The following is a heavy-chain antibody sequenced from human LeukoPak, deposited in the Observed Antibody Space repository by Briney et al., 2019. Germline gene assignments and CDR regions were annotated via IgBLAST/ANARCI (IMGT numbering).Heavy chain of an antibody. V-gene: IGHV4-59*01. CDR3: ARERGSGSYGYFDY. J-gene: IGHJ4*02. CDR1: GGSISSYY. D-gene: IGHD1-26*01. Sequence: SETLSLTCTVSGGSISSYYWSWIRQPPGKGLEWIGYIYYSGSTNYNPSLKSRVTISVDTSKNQFSLKLSSVTAADTAAYYCARERGSGSYGYFDYWGQGTLVTVSS. CDR2: IYYSGST.